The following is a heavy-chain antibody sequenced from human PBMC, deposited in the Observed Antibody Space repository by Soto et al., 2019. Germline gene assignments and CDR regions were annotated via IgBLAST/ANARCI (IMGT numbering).Heavy chain of an antibody. V-gene: IGHV4-59*11. D-gene: IGHD1-20*01. Sequence: TLSLTCTVSGGSISAHYWSWIRQFPGKGLEWIGYIYYSGSTNYNPSLKSGVTISIDTSKSQFSLKLSSVTAADTAVYYCARDEGITGTLVNWGQGTLVTVSS. CDR3: ARDEGITGTLVN. J-gene: IGHJ4*02. CDR2: IYYSGST. CDR1: GGSISAHY.